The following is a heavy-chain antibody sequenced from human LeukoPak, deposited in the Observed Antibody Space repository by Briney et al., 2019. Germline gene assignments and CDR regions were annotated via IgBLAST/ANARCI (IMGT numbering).Heavy chain of an antibody. Sequence: PSETLSLTCTVSGGSISSYYWSWIRQPPGKGLEWIGYIYYSGSTNYNPSLKSRVTISVDTSKNQFSLKLSSVTAADTAVYYCARRGYYDSSYGMDVWGQGTTVTVSS. CDR3: ARRGYYDSSYGMDV. V-gene: IGHV4-59*08. CDR1: GGSISSYY. CDR2: IYYSGST. D-gene: IGHD3-3*01. J-gene: IGHJ6*02.